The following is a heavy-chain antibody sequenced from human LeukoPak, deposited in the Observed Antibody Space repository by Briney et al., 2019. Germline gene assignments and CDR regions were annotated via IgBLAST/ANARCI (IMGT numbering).Heavy chain of an antibody. CDR3: AREGEEAGESWFDY. V-gene: IGHV1-2*02. CDR2: INPNSGGT. CDR1: GYTFTGYY. Sequence: ASVKVSCKASGYTFTGYYMHWVRQAPGQGLEWMGWINPNSGGTNYAQKFQGRVTMTRDTSISTAYMELSRLRSDDTAVYYCAREGEEAGESWFDYWGQGTLVTVSS. J-gene: IGHJ4*02. D-gene: IGHD6-13*01.